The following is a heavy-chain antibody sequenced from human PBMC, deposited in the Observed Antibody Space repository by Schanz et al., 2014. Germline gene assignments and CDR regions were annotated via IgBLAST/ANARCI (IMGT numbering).Heavy chain of an antibody. CDR2: IYYSGST. Sequence: QLQLQESGPGLVKPSETLSLTCTVSGGSISSSSYYWGWIRQPPGKGLEWIGSIYYSGSTYYNPSTKTRVTISRDTSKNQFPRKLSSVTAADTAVYYCARHSGYYYYYGMDVWGQGTTVTVSS. J-gene: IGHJ6*02. V-gene: IGHV4-39*01. CDR1: GGSISSSSYY. CDR3: ARHSGYYYYYGMDV.